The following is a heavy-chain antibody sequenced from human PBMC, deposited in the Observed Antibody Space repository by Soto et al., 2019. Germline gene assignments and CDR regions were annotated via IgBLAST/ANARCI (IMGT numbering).Heavy chain of an antibody. CDR3: ASSSGAYSSSWGGVDP. D-gene: IGHD6-13*01. V-gene: IGHV4-34*01. J-gene: IGHJ5*02. Sequence: SETLSLTCAVYGGSFSGYYWSWIRQPPGKGLEWIGEINHSGSTNYNPSLKSRVTISVDTSKNQFSLKLSSVTAADTAVYYCASSSGAYSSSWGGVDPWGQGTLVTVSS. CDR2: INHSGST. CDR1: GGSFSGYY.